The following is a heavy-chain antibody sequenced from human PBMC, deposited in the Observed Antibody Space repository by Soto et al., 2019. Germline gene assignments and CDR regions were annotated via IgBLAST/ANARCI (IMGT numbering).Heavy chain of an antibody. V-gene: IGHV1-69*13. D-gene: IGHD6-13*01. CDR1: GGTFSSYA. Sequence: SVKVSCKACGGTFSSYAISWVRQAPGQGLEWMGGIIPIFGTANYAQKFQGRVTITEDESTSTAYMELSSLRSEDTAVYYCATRAAATPASFDYWRQGTLVTVAS. CDR3: ATRAAATPASFDY. J-gene: IGHJ4*02. CDR2: IIPIFGTA.